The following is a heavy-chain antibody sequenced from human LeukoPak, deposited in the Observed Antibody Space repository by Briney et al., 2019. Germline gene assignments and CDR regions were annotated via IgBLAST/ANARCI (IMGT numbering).Heavy chain of an antibody. Sequence: KPGEALKISCKDSGLSFTSYWISWVRQMPGKGLEWVGRIDPRDSYTNYSPSFQAHVTISVDKSISTAYLQWTSLKSSDSAMYYCARRGYYYYGMDVWGQGTTVTVSS. CDR1: GLSFTSYW. V-gene: IGHV5-10-1*01. CDR3: ARRGYYYYGMDV. CDR2: IDPRDSYT. J-gene: IGHJ6*02. D-gene: IGHD3-10*01.